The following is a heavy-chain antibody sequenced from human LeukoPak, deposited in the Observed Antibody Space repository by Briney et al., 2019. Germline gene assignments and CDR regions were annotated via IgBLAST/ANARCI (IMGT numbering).Heavy chain of an antibody. CDR1: GYTFTSYD. J-gene: IGHJ5*02. D-gene: IGHD2-2*01. V-gene: IGHV1-18*04. Sequence: ASVKVSCKASGYTFTSYDITWVRQAPGQGLEWMGWISAYNGNTNYAQKLQDRVTMTTDTSTNTAYMELRSLRFGDTAIYHCARGKVDQLGQGWFDPWGQGTLVHVSS. CDR2: ISAYNGNT. CDR3: ARGKVDQLGQGWFDP.